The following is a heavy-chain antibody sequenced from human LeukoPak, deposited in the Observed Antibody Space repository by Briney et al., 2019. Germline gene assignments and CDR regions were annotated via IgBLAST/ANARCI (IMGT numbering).Heavy chain of an antibody. CDR3: ARLYGSTLYFDY. CDR2: MYYSGST. CDR1: GGSISSSSYH. J-gene: IGHJ4*02. V-gene: IGHV4-39*01. Sequence: SETLSLTCTVSGGSISSSSYHWGWIRQPPGKGLEWIGNMYYSGSTYYNPSLKSRVTLSVDTSKNQFSLKMSSVSAEDTALYYCARLYGSTLYFDYWGQGTLVTVSS. D-gene: IGHD2-15*01.